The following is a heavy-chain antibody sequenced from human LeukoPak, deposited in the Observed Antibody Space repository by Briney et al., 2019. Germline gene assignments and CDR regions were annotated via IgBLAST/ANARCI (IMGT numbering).Heavy chain of an antibody. CDR1: GDSISSYY. CDR2: IYNSETT. CDR3: ARGYYDSSGYYTEFAN. Sequence: SETLSLTCTVSGDSISSYYWSWIRQPPGKGLEWIGYIYNSETTNYNPSLESRVTISEDTSKNQFSLMLTSVTAADTAVYYCARGYYDSSGYYTEFANWGQGTLVTVSS. D-gene: IGHD3-22*01. V-gene: IGHV4-59*01. J-gene: IGHJ4*02.